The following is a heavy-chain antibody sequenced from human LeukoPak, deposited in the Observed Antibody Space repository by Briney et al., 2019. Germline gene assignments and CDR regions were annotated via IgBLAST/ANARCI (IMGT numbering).Heavy chain of an antibody. CDR2: IIPIFGVA. CDR1: GGTFSSYA. D-gene: IGHD3-22*01. CDR3: AREKAMIVVVTTYFDY. Sequence: GSSVKVSCKASGGTFSSYAISWVRQAPGQGLEWMGRIIPIFGVANYAQKFQGRVTITADKSTSTAYMELSSLRSEGTAVYYCAREKAMIVVVTTYFDYWGQGTLVTVSS. J-gene: IGHJ4*02. V-gene: IGHV1-69*04.